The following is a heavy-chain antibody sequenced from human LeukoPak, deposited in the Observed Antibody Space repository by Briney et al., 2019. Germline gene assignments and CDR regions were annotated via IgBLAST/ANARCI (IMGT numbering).Heavy chain of an antibody. Sequence: GESLKISCKGSGYSFTSYWIGWVRQMRGKGLEWMGIIYPGDSDTRYSPSFQGQVTISADKPISTAYLQCSSLKASDTAMYYCARSRQWELLDWGQGTLVTVSS. CDR3: ARSRQWELLD. V-gene: IGHV5-51*04. J-gene: IGHJ4*02. CDR1: GYSFTSYW. CDR2: IYPGDSDT. D-gene: IGHD1-26*01.